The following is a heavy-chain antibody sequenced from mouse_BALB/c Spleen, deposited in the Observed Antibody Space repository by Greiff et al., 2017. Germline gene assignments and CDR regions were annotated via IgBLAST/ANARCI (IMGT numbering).Heavy chain of an antibody. J-gene: IGHJ2*01. Sequence: QVQLQQSGAELARPGASVKLSCKASGYTFTSYWMQWVKQRPGQGLEWIGAIYPGDGDTRYTQKFKGKATLTADKSSSTAYMQLSSLASEDSAVYYCARKATDYGNYGGDYWGQGTTLTVSS. CDR1: GYTFTSYW. D-gene: IGHD2-1*01. V-gene: IGHV1-87*01. CDR3: ARKATDYGNYGGDY. CDR2: IYPGDGDT.